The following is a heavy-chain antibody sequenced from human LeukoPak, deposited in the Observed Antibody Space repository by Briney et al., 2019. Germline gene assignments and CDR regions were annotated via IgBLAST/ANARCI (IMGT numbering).Heavy chain of an antibody. CDR1: GFTFSTYA. CDR3: AKAGLVRGGALDS. Sequence: GGSLRLSCAASGFTFSTYAMTWVRQAPGKGLEWVSSITGSGDGTSAADSVTGRFSISRDNSKSTLYLQMNSLRVEDTAVYYCAKAGLVRGGALDSWGQGTLVTVSS. CDR2: ITGSGDGT. V-gene: IGHV3-23*01. J-gene: IGHJ4*02. D-gene: IGHD4/OR15-4a*01.